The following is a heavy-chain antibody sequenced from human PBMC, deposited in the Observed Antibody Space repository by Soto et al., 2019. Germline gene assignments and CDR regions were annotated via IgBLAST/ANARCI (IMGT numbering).Heavy chain of an antibody. V-gene: IGHV3-33*01. CDR1: GFSFSSYG. J-gene: IGHJ4*02. CDR2: VYNDGSNK. Sequence: QVQLVEAGGGVVQSGSSLRLSCAGSGFSFSSYGMHWVRQAPGKWLEWVAIVYNDGSNKYYGDSVKGRFTISRDNSRNSVFLKMNSVRGDDTAVYYCARDATLGFSSSWFMDYWGQGTRVTVSS. CDR3: ARDATLGFSSSWFMDY. D-gene: IGHD6-13*01.